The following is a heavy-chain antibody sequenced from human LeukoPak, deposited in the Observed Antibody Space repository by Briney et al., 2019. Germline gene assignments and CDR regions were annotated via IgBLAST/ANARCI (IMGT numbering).Heavy chain of an antibody. J-gene: IGHJ4*02. D-gene: IGHD3-22*01. CDR1: GFTFSNAW. CDR3: TTDTYYYDSSPARDY. CDR2: IKSKTDGGTT. V-gene: IGHV3-15*01. Sequence: GGSLRLSCAASGFTFSNAWMSWVRQAPGKGLEWVGRIKSKTDGGTTDYAAPVKGRFTISRDDSKNTLYLQLNSLKTEDTAVYYCTTDTYYYDSSPARDYWGQGTLVNVSS.